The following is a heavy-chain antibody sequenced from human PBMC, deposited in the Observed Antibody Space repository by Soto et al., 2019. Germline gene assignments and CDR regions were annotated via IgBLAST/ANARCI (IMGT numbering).Heavy chain of an antibody. CDR3: APDPNGDYIGAFDD. V-gene: IGHV3-23*01. D-gene: IGHD4-17*01. CDR1: GFAFSNYA. J-gene: IGHJ4*02. Sequence: EVQLLESGGDLVQPGGSLRLSCAASGFAFSNYAVTWVRQAQGKGLEWVSSISGSGNIIYYADSVKGRFIISRDNSKNTLYLQMNSLSAEDTPVYYRAPDPNGDYIGAFDDWGQGTLVTVSS. CDR2: ISGSGNII.